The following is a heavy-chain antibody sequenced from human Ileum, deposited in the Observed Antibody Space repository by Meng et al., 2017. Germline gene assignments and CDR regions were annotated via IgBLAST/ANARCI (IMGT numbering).Heavy chain of an antibody. Sequence: GSGPGPVRPSQTLSLTCIFSRVSISSNVNYWSWIRQHPGKGLEWLGYMYYSGSTYYNPSIITPITISLDTSKNQFSLRLDSVTAADTAVYFCARNDLAFWYFDLWGRGTLVTVSS. V-gene: IGHV4-31*01. D-gene: IGHD3-3*01. CDR3: ARNDLAFWYFDL. J-gene: IGHJ2*01. CDR1: RVSISSNVNY. CDR2: MYYSGST.